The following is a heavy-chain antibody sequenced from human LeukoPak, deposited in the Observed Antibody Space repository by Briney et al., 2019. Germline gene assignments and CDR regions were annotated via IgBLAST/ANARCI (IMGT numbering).Heavy chain of an antibody. V-gene: IGHV3-7*01. CDR2: IKQDGSEK. Sequence: GGSLRLSCAASGFTFSSYWMSWVRQAPGKGLEWVANIKQDGSEKYYVDSVKGRFTISRDNAKNSLYLQMNSLRAEDTAVYYCARETFPYFDWLFLYYFDLWGQGTLVTVSS. CDR1: GFTFSSYW. J-gene: IGHJ4*02. D-gene: IGHD3-9*01. CDR3: ARETFPYFDWLFLYYFDL.